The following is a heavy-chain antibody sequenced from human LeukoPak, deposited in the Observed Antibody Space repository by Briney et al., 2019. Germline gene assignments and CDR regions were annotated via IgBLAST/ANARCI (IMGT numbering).Heavy chain of an antibody. CDR1: GYTFTGYY. D-gene: IGHD6-19*01. J-gene: IGHJ6*03. Sequence: ASVKVSCKASGYTFTGYYMHWVRQAPGQGLEWMGWINPNSGGTNYAQKFQGRVTMTRDTSISTAYMELSRLRSDDTAVYYCARGYSSGWYHYYYYYYYMDVWGKGTTVTISS. CDR3: ARGYSSGWYHYYYYYYYMDV. V-gene: IGHV1-2*02. CDR2: INPNSGGT.